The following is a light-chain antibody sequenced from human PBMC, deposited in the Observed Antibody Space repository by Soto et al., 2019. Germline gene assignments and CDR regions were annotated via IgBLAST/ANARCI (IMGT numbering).Light chain of an antibody. CDR2: GAF. CDR1: RSVYAN. CDR3: QQYDVWPFT. Sequence: EIVMTQPPATLSVSPGESATLSCRASRSVYANLAWYQQRPGQAPRLLIYGAFTRATDIPARFRGSGSGTEFSLNISSVQSEDFAVYYCQQYDVWPFTFGPGTKVDIK. J-gene: IGKJ3*01. V-gene: IGKV3-15*01.